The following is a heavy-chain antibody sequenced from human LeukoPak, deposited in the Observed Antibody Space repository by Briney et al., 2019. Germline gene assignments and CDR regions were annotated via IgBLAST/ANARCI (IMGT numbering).Heavy chain of an antibody. CDR2: IYSSGRT. CDR3: ARGRGGITVAGTYYYSDGMDV. CDR1: GGSISGYS. D-gene: IGHD6-19*01. J-gene: IGHJ6*02. Sequence: SETLSLTRSVSGGSISGYSWRWIRPPPGKGLEWSGYIYSSGRTNYNPSLKSRVTISVYTSRNQCSLNLSSVTAADTAVYYRARGRGGITVAGTYYYSDGMDVWGQGTTVTVSS. V-gene: IGHV4-59*01.